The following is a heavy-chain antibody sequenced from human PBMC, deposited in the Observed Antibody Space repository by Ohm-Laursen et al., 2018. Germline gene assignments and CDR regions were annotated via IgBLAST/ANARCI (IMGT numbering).Heavy chain of an antibody. D-gene: IGHD4-23*01. CDR1: GYTFSSYD. Sequence: SVKVSCKASGYTFSSYDIIWVRQASGQGPEWMGWMNPNSHNTGYARKFRGRVPMTSDSSISTAYMELYSLTSEDTATYYCARAVRYQLLSDPWGQGTLVTVSS. CDR3: ARAVRYQLLSDP. V-gene: IGHV1-8*01. J-gene: IGHJ5*02. CDR2: MNPNSHNT.